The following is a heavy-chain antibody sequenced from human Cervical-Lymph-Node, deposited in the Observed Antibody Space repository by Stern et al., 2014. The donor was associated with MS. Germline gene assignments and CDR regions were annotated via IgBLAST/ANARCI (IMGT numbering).Heavy chain of an antibody. CDR2: IYSSGST. D-gene: IGHD6-19*01. Sequence: VPLVESGPGLVKPSESLSFTCTVSVGPISSYYLRWIRQPPGKGLEWIGYIYSSGSTNYNPSLKNRVTKTLDKSKNQFSLKLSSVTAADTAVYYCARDLSSVAGRNDAFDIWGQGTMVTVSS. V-gene: IGHV4-59*01. CDR3: ARDLSSVAGRNDAFDI. CDR1: VGPISSYY. J-gene: IGHJ3*02.